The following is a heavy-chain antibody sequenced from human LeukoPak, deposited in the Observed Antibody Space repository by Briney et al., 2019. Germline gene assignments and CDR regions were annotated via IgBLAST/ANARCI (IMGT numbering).Heavy chain of an antibody. Sequence: PGGSLRLSCAASGFTFSSYGMHWVRQAPCKGLEWVAVISYDGSNKYYADSVKGRFTISRDNSKNTLYLQMNSLRAEDTAVYYCAKSIDSSGSAEYFQHWGQGTLVTVSS. CDR1: GFTFSSYG. D-gene: IGHD3-22*01. V-gene: IGHV3-30*18. J-gene: IGHJ1*01. CDR3: AKSIDSSGSAEYFQH. CDR2: ISYDGSNK.